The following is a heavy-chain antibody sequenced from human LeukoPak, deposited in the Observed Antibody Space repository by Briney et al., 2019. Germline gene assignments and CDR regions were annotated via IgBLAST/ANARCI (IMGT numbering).Heavy chain of an antibody. CDR2: VDPEDGET. Sequence: ASVKVSCKVSGYTFTDYYMHWVTQAPGKGLEWMGLVDPEDGETIYAEKFQGRVTITADTSTDTAYMELSSLRSEDTAVYYCATLGDGYNLFDYWGQGTLVTVSS. D-gene: IGHD5-24*01. J-gene: IGHJ4*02. CDR3: ATLGDGYNLFDY. V-gene: IGHV1-69-2*01. CDR1: GYTFTDYY.